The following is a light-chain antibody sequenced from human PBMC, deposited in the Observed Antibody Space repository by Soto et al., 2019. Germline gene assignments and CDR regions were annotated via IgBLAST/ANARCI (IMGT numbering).Light chain of an antibody. CDR1: QSVGNN. Sequence: EIVMTQSPATLSVSPGERATLSCRASQSVGNNLAWYQQKPGQAPRLLMYSASTRATGIPARFSGSGSGTEFTLTISSLQSEDFVVYYCQQYNNWPLTFGGGTRVEIK. V-gene: IGKV3-15*01. CDR2: SAS. J-gene: IGKJ4*01. CDR3: QQYNNWPLT.